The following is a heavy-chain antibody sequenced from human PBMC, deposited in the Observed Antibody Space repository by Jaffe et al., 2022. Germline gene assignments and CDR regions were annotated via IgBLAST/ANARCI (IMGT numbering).Heavy chain of an antibody. V-gene: IGHV1-18*01. CDR1: GYTFTSHG. D-gene: IGHD2-15*01. J-gene: IGHJ4*02. Sequence: QVQLVQSGAEVKKPGASVKVSCKTSGYTFTSHGINWVRQAPGQGLEWMGWISAYNGNTNYAHAQNFQDRVTMTTDSSTSTAYMELRSLRSDDTAVYYCARGCSGGSCYWDYWGQGTLVTVSS. CDR2: ISAYNGNT. CDR3: ARGCSGGSCYWDY.